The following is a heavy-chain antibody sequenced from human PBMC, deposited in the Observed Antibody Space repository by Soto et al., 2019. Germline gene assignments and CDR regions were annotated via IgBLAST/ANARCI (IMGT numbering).Heavy chain of an antibody. D-gene: IGHD6-6*01. CDR1: GGSISSSPDW. Sequence: QLQLQESGPGLVKPSETLSLTCTVSGGSISSSPDWWGWVRQTPVKGLEWIASIYRGGDTYYNPSRGSQFTLSVDPSKNQFPLKLTSVTAADTAGYYCTGLAGSSFFTYWGQGTLVTVSS. J-gene: IGHJ4*02. CDR2: IYRGGDT. CDR3: TGLAGSSFFTY. V-gene: IGHV4-39*01.